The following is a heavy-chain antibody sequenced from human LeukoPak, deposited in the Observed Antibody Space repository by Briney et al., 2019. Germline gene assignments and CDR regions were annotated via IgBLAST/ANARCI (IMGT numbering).Heavy chain of an antibody. CDR2: IYSTGNT. V-gene: IGHV4-4*07. CDR1: GDSIRSSY. Sequence: PSETLSLTCTVSGDSIRSSYWTWIRQPAGKGLEWIGRIYSTGNTNYTPSLQSRVTMSVDTSKNQFSLKLSSVTAADTAVYYCARAFHDSRHLYGMDVWGQGTTVTVSS. CDR3: ARAFHDSRHLYGMDV. J-gene: IGHJ6*02. D-gene: IGHD2-15*01.